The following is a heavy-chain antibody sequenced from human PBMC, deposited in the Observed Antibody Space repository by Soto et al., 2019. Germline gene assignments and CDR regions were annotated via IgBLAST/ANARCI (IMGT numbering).Heavy chain of an antibody. Sequence: GGSLRLSCAASGFTFSSYAMSWVRQAPGKGLEWVSAISGSGGSTYYADSVKGRFTISRDNSKNTLYLQMNSLRAEDTAVYYCAPNGAPFDWPPYYYYYGMDVWGQGTTVTVSS. CDR1: GFTFSSYA. J-gene: IGHJ6*02. D-gene: IGHD3-9*01. CDR2: ISGSGGST. V-gene: IGHV3-23*01. CDR3: APNGAPFDWPPYYYYYGMDV.